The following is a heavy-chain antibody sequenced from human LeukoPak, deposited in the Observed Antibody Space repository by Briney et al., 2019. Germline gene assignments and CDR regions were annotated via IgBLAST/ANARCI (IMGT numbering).Heavy chain of an antibody. Sequence: PSETLSLTCTVSGGDISSSRYFWAWIRQPPGKGLECIGSMSYSGSTYYNPSLKSRVTISVDTSKNQFSLKLTSVTAADTAVYYCARHLRSVYDPRAFDYWGQGTLVTVSS. V-gene: IGHV4-39*01. CDR1: GGDISSSRYF. J-gene: IGHJ4*02. CDR3: ARHLRSVYDPRAFDY. D-gene: IGHD5/OR15-5a*01. CDR2: MSYSGST.